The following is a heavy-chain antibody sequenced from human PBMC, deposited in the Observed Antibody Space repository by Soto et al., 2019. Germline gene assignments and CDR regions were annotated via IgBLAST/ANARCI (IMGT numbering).Heavy chain of an antibody. J-gene: IGHJ4*02. Sequence: PXESLSLSCAASGFTFSSYSMNWVRQAPGKGLEWISYISTSGSTMYYADSVKGRFIISRDNAKNSLSLQMNSLRDEDTAVYYCERDPGFHYDQFDYWGQGTQVTVSS. V-gene: IGHV3-48*02. CDR1: GFTFSSYS. CDR2: ISTSGSTM. D-gene: IGHD3-22*01. CDR3: ERDPGFHYDQFDY.